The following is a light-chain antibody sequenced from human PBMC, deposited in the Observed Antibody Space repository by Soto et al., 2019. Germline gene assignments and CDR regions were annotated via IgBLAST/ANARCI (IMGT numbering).Light chain of an antibody. CDR1: SSDVGGYNY. CDR2: EVS. CDR3: SSYTSSSTPIYV. J-gene: IGLJ1*01. Sequence: QSVLTQPASVSGSPGQSITISCTGTSSDVGGYNYVSWYQHHPGKAPKLMIYEVSNRPSGVSNRFSGSKSGNTAPLTISGLQAEDEADYYCSSYTSSSTPIYVFGTGTKVTVL. V-gene: IGLV2-14*01.